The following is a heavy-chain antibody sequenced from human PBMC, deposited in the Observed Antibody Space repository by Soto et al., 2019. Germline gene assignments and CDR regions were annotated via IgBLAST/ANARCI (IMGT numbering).Heavy chain of an antibody. CDR3: AKRAGDGYLDY. J-gene: IGHJ4*02. CDR1: GFTFSSYA. D-gene: IGHD4-17*01. V-gene: IGHV3-23*01. Sequence: EVQLLESGGGLIQPGETLRLSCAASGFTFSSYAMNWVRQAPGKGPEWVSFISGAGYSTYYADSVKGRFTISRDNSRNTLYLQMNSLRAEDTAMYFCAKRAGDGYLDYWGKGTLVTVSS. CDR2: ISGAGYST.